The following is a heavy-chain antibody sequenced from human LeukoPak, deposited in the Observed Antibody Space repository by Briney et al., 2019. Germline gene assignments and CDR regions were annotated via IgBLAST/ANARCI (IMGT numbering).Heavy chain of an antibody. V-gene: IGHV3-21*01. J-gene: IGHJ3*02. CDR3: ARNKERGYCSSTSCYGRHAFDI. Sequence: GGSLRLSCAASGFTFSSYSMNWVRQAPGKGLEWVSSISSSSSYIYYADSVKGRFTISRDNAKNSLYLQMNSLRAEDTAVYYCARNKERGYCSSTSCYGRHAFDIWGQGTMVTVSS. D-gene: IGHD2-2*01. CDR2: ISSSSSYI. CDR1: GFTFSSYS.